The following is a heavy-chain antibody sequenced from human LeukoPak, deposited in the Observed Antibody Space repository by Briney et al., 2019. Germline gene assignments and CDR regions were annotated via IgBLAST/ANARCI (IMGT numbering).Heavy chain of an antibody. Sequence: SETLSLTCTVSGGSISSYYWSWTRQPPGKGLEWIGYIYYSGSTSYNPSLKSRVTISADTSKNQFSLKLNSVTATDTAVYYCARHLTATNFPFDYWGQGTLVTVSS. V-gene: IGHV4-59*08. CDR1: GGSISSYY. D-gene: IGHD2-15*01. CDR3: ARHLTATNFPFDY. CDR2: IYYSGST. J-gene: IGHJ4*02.